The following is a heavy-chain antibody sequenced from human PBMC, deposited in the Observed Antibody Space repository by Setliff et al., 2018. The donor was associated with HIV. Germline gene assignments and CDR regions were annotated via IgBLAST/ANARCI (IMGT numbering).Heavy chain of an antibody. CDR2: VSYIGST. Sequence: PSETLSLTCTVSGGSISSHYWSWIRQPPGKGLEWLGYVSYIGSTTYNPSLKSRVTISVDTSKNQFSLKLNSVTAADTAVYYCARGYCSSTSCPLGADHWGQGTLVTVSS. J-gene: IGHJ4*02. CDR3: ARGYCSSTSCPLGADH. CDR1: GGSISSHY. V-gene: IGHV4-59*11. D-gene: IGHD2-2*01.